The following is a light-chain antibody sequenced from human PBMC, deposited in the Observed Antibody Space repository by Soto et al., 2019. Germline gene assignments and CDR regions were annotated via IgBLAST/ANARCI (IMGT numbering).Light chain of an antibody. J-gene: IGKJ2*01. CDR3: QQRNNWPRNT. CDR1: QTVSRH. V-gene: IGKV3-11*01. CDR2: DIS. Sequence: EIVLTQSPATLSLSPGERATLSCRASQTVSRHLAWYQQRPGQAPRLLIYDISNRATGIPGRFSGSGSGTDVTLTISSLEPEDSAVYYCQQRNNWPRNTFGQGTKLEIK.